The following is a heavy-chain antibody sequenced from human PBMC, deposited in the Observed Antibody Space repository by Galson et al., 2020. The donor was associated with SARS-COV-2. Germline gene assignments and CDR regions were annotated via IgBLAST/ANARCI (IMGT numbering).Heavy chain of an antibody. J-gene: IGHJ6*03. CDR1: ELTFIKHS. CDR3: ARVMRCSGTSCYGTGEYYYYMDV. CDR2: INQADSER. V-gene: IGHV3-7*01. D-gene: IGHD2-2*01. Sequence: GGSLRLSCAASELTFIKHSISSVRQLQGQGMGRVAKINQADSERSYVYSVKGRLYVLRDNAENELYLQMNSLGAEDTALYYCARVMRCSGTSCYGTGEYYYYMDVWGKGASVTVSS.